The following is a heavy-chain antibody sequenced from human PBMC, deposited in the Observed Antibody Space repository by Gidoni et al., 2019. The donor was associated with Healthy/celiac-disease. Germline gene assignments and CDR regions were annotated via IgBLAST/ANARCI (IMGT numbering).Heavy chain of an antibody. J-gene: IGHJ5*02. CDR3: ASDPRENRYNWNDPWWFDP. V-gene: IGHV5-10-1*03. Sequence: EVQLVQSGAEVTKPGESLRISCKGSGYSCTSYWISWVRQMPGNGLEWIGRIDPSDSYTNYSPSFQGHVTIAADKSISTAYLQWSSLKASDTAMYYCASDPRENRYNWNDPWWFDPWGQGTLVTVSS. CDR1: GYSCTSYW. D-gene: IGHD1-1*01. CDR2: IDPSDSYT.